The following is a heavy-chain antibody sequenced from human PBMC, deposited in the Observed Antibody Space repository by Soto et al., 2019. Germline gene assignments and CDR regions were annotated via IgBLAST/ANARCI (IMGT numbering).Heavy chain of an antibody. J-gene: IGHJ4*02. D-gene: IGHD2-2*01. CDR3: ARDSLPAAMGDTEVDY. CDR1: GYTFTSYS. Sequence: QVQLVQSGAEVKKPGASVKVSCKASGYTFTSYSISWVRQAPGQGLEWMGWISAYNGNTNYAQKLQGRVTMTTDTSMSTAYMELRSLRSDDTAVYYCARDSLPAAMGDTEVDYWGQGTLVTVSS. V-gene: IGHV1-18*01. CDR2: ISAYNGNT.